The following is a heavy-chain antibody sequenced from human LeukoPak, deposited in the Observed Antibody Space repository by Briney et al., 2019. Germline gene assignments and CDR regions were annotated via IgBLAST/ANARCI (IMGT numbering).Heavy chain of an antibody. CDR2: IYTSGST. D-gene: IGHD5-12*01. CDR3: ARGYSGYDWDY. V-gene: IGHV4-61*02. J-gene: IGHJ4*02. CDR1: GGSISSGSYY. Sequence: SQTLSLTCTVSGGSISSGSYYWSWIRQPAGKGLEWIGRIYTSGSTNYNPSLKSRVTISVDTSKNQFSLKLSSVTAADTAVYCCARGYSGYDWDYWGQGALVTVSS.